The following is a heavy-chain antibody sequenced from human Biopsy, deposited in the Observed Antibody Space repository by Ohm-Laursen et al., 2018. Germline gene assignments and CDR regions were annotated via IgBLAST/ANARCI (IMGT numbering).Heavy chain of an antibody. J-gene: IGHJ4*02. CDR3: ARDPLNGHKHFDY. CDR1: GDAFLGYY. D-gene: IGHD2-8*01. Sequence: VSSVKVSCKPSGDAFLGYYLHWVRQAPGQGLEWLGYINCKTGATNYAQKFQGTVTMTRDTSISTAYLALGSLRSADTAIYYCARDPLNGHKHFDYWGQGSLVTVSS. CDR2: INCKTGAT. V-gene: IGHV1-2*02.